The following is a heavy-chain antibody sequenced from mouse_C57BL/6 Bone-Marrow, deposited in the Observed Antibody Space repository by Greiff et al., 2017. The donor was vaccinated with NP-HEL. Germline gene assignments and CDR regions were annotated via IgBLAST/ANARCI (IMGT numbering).Heavy chain of an antibody. J-gene: IGHJ2*01. CDR2: ISYDVSH. D-gene: IGHD2-10*02. V-gene: IGHV3-6*01. CDR1: GYSITSGYY. Sequence: EVQVVESGPGLVKPSQSLSLTCSVTGYSITSGYYWNWIRRFPGNKLEWVGSISYDVSHNSSPSLKNRISITRDTSKNQFFLKLNSVTAEDTATYYCARAYGNYLDYWGQGTTLTVSS. CDR3: ARAYGNYLDY.